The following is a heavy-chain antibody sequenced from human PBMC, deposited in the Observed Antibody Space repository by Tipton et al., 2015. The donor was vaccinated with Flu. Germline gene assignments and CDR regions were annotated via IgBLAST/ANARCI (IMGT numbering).Heavy chain of an antibody. Sequence: TLSLTCSVSGDSIGSPYYWGWVRQPPGGRLEWIGEVYHGGITNYDPSLKSRVFISMDRSQNQFSLHLNSVTAADTAVYYCASNRGSGSYFDSWGRGIPVTVSS. D-gene: IGHD1-26*01. V-gene: IGHV4-4*02. CDR3: ASNRGSGSYFDS. CDR2: VYHGGIT. CDR1: GDSIGSPYY. J-gene: IGHJ4*02.